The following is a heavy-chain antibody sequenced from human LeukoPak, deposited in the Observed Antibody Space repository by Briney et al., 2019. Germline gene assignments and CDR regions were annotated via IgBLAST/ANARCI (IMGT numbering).Heavy chain of an antibody. CDR3: ARIAVADKVVDY. J-gene: IGHJ4*02. CDR1: SGSISSYY. CDR2: IYYSGTT. V-gene: IGHV4-59*12. D-gene: IGHD6-19*01. Sequence: PSETLSLTCTVSSGSISSYYWSWIRQPPGKGLEWIGYIYYSGTTNYNPSLKSRVTISVDTSKNQFSLKLSSVTAADTAVYYCARIAVADKVVDYWGQGTLVTVSS.